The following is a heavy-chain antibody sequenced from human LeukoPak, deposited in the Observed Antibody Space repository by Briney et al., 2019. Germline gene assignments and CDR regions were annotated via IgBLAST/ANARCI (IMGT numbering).Heavy chain of an antibody. CDR2: IYSGGST. V-gene: IGHV3-53*01. CDR1: GFTFSSYT. CDR3: AREYYYGSGDH. J-gene: IGHJ4*02. D-gene: IGHD3-10*01. Sequence: LPGGSLRLSCAASGFTFSSYTMNWVRQAPGKGLEWVSVIYSGGSTYYADSVKGRFTISRDNSKNTLYLQMNSLRAEDTAVYYCAREYYYGSGDHWGQGTLDTVSS.